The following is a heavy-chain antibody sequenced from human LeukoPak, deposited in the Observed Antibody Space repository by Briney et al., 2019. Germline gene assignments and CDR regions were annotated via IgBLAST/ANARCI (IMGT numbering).Heavy chain of an antibody. Sequence: QPGGSLRLSCVVSGFTFSNYAIKWVRQPPGKGLEWVSVISGSGGGSNTYYADSVKGRFTIFRDNSRNTLYLQMNNLRAEDTAICYCARLRDGTGYPQIPFDYWGQGTLVTVSS. CDR3: ARLRDGTGYPQIPFDY. J-gene: IGHJ4*02. CDR1: GFTFSNYA. D-gene: IGHD3-22*01. V-gene: IGHV3-23*01. CDR2: ISGSGGGSNT.